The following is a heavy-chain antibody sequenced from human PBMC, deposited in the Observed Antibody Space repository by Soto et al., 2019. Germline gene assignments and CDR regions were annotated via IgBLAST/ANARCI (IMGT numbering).Heavy chain of an antibody. CDR2: IWYDGSSK. V-gene: IGHV3-33*01. CDR3: AREGAVAGSQDF. Sequence: PGGSLRLSCAASGFMLSDYGMHWVRQAPGKGLEWVAIIWYDGSSKYYSDSVKGRFTISRDNSNNTLYLQMNSLRVEDTAVYFCAREGAVAGSQDFWGQGTLVTVSS. CDR1: GFMLSDYG. J-gene: IGHJ4*02. D-gene: IGHD6-19*01.